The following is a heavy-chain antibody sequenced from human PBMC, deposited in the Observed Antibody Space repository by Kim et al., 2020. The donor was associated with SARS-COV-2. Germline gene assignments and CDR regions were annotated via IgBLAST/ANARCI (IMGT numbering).Heavy chain of an antibody. CDR3: AGSSDFEPFDY. Sequence: GGSLRLSCVTSGLTFSRFGMHWVRQAPGKGREWMALIWYDGSQIYYADSVRGRSTISRDNPKDTLYLQMNSLRVDDTAVYYCAGSSDFEPFDYWGQGTL. V-gene: IGHV3-33*01. CDR1: GLTFSRFG. J-gene: IGHJ4*02. D-gene: IGHD3-22*01. CDR2: IWYDGSQI.